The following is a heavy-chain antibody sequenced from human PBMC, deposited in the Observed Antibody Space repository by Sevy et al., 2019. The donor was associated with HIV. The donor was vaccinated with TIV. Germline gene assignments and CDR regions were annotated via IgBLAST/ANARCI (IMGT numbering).Heavy chain of an antibody. D-gene: IGHD6-19*01. J-gene: IGHJ5*02. CDR2: ISAYNGNT. Sequence: ASVKVSCKASGYTFTSYGIRWVRQAPGQGLEWMGWISAYNGNTNYAQKLQGRVTMTTDTSTSTAYMELRSLRSDGTAVYYCARVGIAVIRFDPWGQGTLVTVSS. CDR3: ARVGIAVIRFDP. V-gene: IGHV1-18*04. CDR1: GYTFTSYG.